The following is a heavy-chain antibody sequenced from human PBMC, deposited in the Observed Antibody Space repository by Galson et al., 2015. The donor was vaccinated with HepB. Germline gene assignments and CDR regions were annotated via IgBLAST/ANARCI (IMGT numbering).Heavy chain of an antibody. Sequence: SLRLSCAVSGFTFSTYSMNWVRQAPGKGLEWVSSISSTSSYIYYADSVKGRFTISRDSAKNSLYLQMNSLRAEDTAVYYCARDGGMIYDYVWGSYLYTYFDSWGQGTLVTVSS. CDR2: ISSTSSYI. CDR3: ARDGGMIYDYVWGSYLYTYFDS. D-gene: IGHD3-16*02. V-gene: IGHV3-21*01. J-gene: IGHJ4*02. CDR1: GFTFSTYS.